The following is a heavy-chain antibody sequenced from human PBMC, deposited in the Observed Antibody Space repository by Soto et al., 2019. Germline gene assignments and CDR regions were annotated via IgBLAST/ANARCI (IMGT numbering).Heavy chain of an antibody. CDR3: ARVRCSGGSCYSGAFDI. J-gene: IGHJ3*02. V-gene: IGHV1-69*02. CDR1: GGTFSSYT. D-gene: IGHD2-15*01. CDR2: IIPILGIA. Sequence: SVKVSCKASGGTFSSYTISWVRQAPGQGLEWMGRIIPILGIANYAQKFQGRVTITADKSTSTAYMELSSLRSEDTAVYYCARVRCSGGSCYSGAFDIWGQGTMVTVSS.